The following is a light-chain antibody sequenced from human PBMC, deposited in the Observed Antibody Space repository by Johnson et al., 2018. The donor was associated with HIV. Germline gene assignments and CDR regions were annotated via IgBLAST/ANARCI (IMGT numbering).Light chain of an antibody. CDR1: SSNIGNNY. CDR2: ENN. V-gene: IGLV1-51*02. Sequence: QSVLTQPPSVSAAPGQKVTISCSGSSSNIGNNYVSWYQQLPGTAPKLVMHENNKRPSGIPDRFSGSKSGTSATLGITGLQTGDEADYYCGTWDSSLSDYVFGTGTKVTVL. J-gene: IGLJ1*01. CDR3: GTWDSSLSDYV.